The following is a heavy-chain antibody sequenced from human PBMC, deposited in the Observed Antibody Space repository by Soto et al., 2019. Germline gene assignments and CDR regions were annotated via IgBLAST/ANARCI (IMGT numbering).Heavy chain of an antibody. Sequence: GGSLRLSCPASGFTFSEYSMHWVRQAPGKGLQYVSTISSDGDITYYADSVKGRFTISRDNSKNTLYLQMNSLRPEDTAVYYCVKVSTFYDILTGYYSTNFFDPWGQGTLVTVSS. D-gene: IGHD3-9*01. CDR2: ISSDGDIT. J-gene: IGHJ5*02. CDR1: GFTFSEYS. CDR3: VKVSTFYDILTGYYSTNFFDP. V-gene: IGHV3-64D*06.